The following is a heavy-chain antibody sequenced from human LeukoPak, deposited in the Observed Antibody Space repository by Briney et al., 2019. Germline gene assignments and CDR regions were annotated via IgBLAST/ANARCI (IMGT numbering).Heavy chain of an antibody. CDR2: IDPSDSYT. D-gene: IGHD4-17*01. Sequence: GESLNISCKGSGYSFATYWISWVRQMPGRGLEWMGRIDPSDSYTNYSPSFQGHVTISADKSISTAYLQWSSLKASDTAMYYCASRRRGGADYGDFDYWGQGTLVTVSS. CDR1: GYSFATYW. V-gene: IGHV5-10-1*01. CDR3: ASRRRGGADYGDFDY. J-gene: IGHJ4*02.